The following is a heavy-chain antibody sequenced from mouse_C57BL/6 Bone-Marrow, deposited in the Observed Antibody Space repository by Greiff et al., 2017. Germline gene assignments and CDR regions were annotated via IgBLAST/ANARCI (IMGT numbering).Heavy chain of an antibody. D-gene: IGHD1-1*01. Sequence: VQLQESGAELARPGASVKLSCKASGYTFTSYGISWVKQRTGQGLEWIGEIYPSSGNTYYNEKFKGKATLAADKSSSTAYMELRRLTSEDSEVYCCARHIYYYGSSWYIDVWGTGTTVTVSS. V-gene: IGHV1-81*01. J-gene: IGHJ1*03. CDR1: GYTFTSYG. CDR2: IYPSSGNT. CDR3: ARHIYYYGSSWYIDV.